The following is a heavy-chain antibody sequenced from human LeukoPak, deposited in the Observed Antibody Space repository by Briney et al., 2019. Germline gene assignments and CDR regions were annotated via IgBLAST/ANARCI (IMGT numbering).Heavy chain of an antibody. J-gene: IGHJ1*01. CDR2: ITPNADRT. D-gene: IGHD3-22*01. CDR1: GFSFSRRG. Sequence: GESLRLSCATSGFSFSRRGMNWVRQAPGKGLEWVSFITPNADRTSYADSVEGRFTISRDNPRNTLYMQMNSLRDEDTAVYYCAIMHGYYDGSGYWVQWGQGTLVTVSS. V-gene: IGHV3-23*01. CDR3: AIMHGYYDGSGYWVQ.